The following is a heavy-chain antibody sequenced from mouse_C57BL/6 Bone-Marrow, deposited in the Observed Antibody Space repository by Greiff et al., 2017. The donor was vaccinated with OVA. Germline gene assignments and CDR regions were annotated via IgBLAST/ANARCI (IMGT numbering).Heavy chain of an antibody. CDR2: IRNKANGYTT. Sequence: EVQRVESGGGLVQPGGSLSLSCAASGFTFTDYYMSWVRQPPGKALEWLGFIRNKANGYTTEYSASVKGRFTISRDNSQSILYLQMNALRAEDRATYYCARGDYDGFAYWGQGTLVTVSA. CDR1: GFTFTDYY. J-gene: IGHJ3*01. V-gene: IGHV7-3*01. CDR3: ARGDYDGFAY. D-gene: IGHD2-4*01.